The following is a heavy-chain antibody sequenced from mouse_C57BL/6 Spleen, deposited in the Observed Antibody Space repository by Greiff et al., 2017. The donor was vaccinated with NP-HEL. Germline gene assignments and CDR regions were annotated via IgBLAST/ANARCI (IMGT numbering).Heavy chain of an antibody. Sequence: QVQLQQPGAELVKPGASVKLSCKASGYTFTSYWMHWVKQRPGQGLEWIGMIHPNSGSTNYNEKFKSKATLTVDKSSSTAYMQLSSLTSEDSAVYYCAKNWEYWYFDVWGTGTTVTVSS. J-gene: IGHJ1*03. CDR3: AKNWEYWYFDV. D-gene: IGHD4-1*01. CDR1: GYTFTSYW. CDR2: IHPNSGST. V-gene: IGHV1-64*01.